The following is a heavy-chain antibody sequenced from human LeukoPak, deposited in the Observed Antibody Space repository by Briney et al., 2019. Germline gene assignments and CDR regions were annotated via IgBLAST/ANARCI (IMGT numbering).Heavy chain of an antibody. CDR2: ISGSGSKT. CDR1: GFTFSTCA. J-gene: IGHJ3*02. CDR3: VKEPRGYSFSFDI. D-gene: IGHD5-18*01. V-gene: IGHV3-23*01. Sequence: GGALRLSCAASGFTFSTCAINWVRQAPGKGLEWVSAISGSGSKTFYAYSVKGRFTISRDNPKNTLYLQMNSLRPEDTAVYYCVKEPRGYSFSFDIWGQGTMVTVSS.